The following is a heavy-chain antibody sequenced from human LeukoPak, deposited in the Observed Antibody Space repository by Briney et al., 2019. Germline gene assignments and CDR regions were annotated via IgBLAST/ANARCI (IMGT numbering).Heavy chain of an antibody. J-gene: IGHJ4*02. CDR1: GFTFSSYW. Sequence: GGSLRLYCEASGFTFSSYWMHWVRQAPGKGLVWVSRIKSDGSNYYADSVKGRFTISRDNARNTLYLQMNSLRAEDTAVYYCARGAWTAYYFDYWGQGTLVTVSS. D-gene: IGHD3/OR15-3a*01. CDR2: IKSDGSN. V-gene: IGHV3-74*01. CDR3: ARGAWTAYYFDY.